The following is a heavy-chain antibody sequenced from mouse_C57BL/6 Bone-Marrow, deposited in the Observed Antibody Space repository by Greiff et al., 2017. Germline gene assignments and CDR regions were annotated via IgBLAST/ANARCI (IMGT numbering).Heavy chain of an antibody. CDR3: ARPRGHYVLLIAY. CDR2: ISSGSSTI. D-gene: IGHD2-1*01. CDR1: GFTFSDYG. V-gene: IGHV5-17*01. Sequence: EVMLVESGGGLVKPGGSLKLSCAASGFTFSDYGMHWVRQAPGKGLEWVAYISSGSSTIDYADTVKGRCTISRDNAKNTLFLQMTSRRSEDSAMYYCARPRGHYVLLIAYWGQGTLVTGSA. J-gene: IGHJ3*01.